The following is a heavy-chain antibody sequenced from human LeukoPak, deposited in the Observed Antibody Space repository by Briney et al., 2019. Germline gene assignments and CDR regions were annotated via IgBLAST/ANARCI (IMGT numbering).Heavy chain of an antibody. Sequence: GGSLRLSYAASGFTFSSYAMSWVRQAPGKGLEWVSAISGSGGSTYYADSVKGRFTISRDNSKNTLYLQMNSLRAEDTAVYYCAKDLGYGSGWFDYWGQGTLVTVSS. CDR3: AKDLGYGSGWFDY. J-gene: IGHJ4*02. V-gene: IGHV3-23*01. D-gene: IGHD6-19*01. CDR2: ISGSGGST. CDR1: GFTFSSYA.